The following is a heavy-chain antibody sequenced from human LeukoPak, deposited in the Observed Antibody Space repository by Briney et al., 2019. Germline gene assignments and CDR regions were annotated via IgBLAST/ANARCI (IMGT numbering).Heavy chain of an antibody. CDR1: GFTFSSYA. J-gene: IGHJ4*02. Sequence: GGSLRLSCAASGFTFSSYAMHWVRQAPGKGLEWVAVISYDGSNKYYADSVKGRFTISRDNSKNTLYLQMNSLRAEDTAVYYCAKGPDYGDEDLDYWGQGTPVTVSS. V-gene: IGHV3-30-3*01. CDR2: ISYDGSNK. CDR3: AKGPDYGDEDLDY. D-gene: IGHD4-17*01.